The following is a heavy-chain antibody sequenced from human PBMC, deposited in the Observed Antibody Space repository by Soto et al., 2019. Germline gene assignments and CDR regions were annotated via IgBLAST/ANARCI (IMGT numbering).Heavy chain of an antibody. CDR2: IKSKTDGGTT. Sequence: GGSLRLSCAASGFTFSNAWMSWVRQAPGKGLEWVGRIKSKTDGGTTDYAAPVKGKFTMSRDDSTNTLFLQMISLKTEDTAVYYCTTATYDFWTGTYSFDYWGKGVLVTVFS. D-gene: IGHD3-3*01. V-gene: IGHV3-15*07. CDR1: GFTFSNAW. CDR3: TTATYDFWTGTYSFDY. J-gene: IGHJ4*02.